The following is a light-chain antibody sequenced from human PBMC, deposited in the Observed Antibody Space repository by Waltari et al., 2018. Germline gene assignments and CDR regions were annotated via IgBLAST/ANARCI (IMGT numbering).Light chain of an antibody. CDR2: EVT. J-gene: IGLJ3*02. CDR1: TTDAEGSEP. CDR3: SSYAGGSSLM. Sequence: QSALTQPPSASGPLGQSITIASTGLTTDAEGSEPAFWYHQHPGKAPKPLIYEVTKRPSGVPDRFSGSKSDNTASLAGSGLQAEDEADYYCSSYAGGSSLMFGGGTKLTVL. V-gene: IGLV2-8*01.